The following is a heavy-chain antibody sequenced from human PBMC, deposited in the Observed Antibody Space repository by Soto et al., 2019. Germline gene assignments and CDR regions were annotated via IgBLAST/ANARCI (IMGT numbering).Heavy chain of an antibody. CDR3: ARHDAVPKLQKGMGV. CDR1: VGSICSYY. J-gene: IGHJ6*02. D-gene: IGHD2-15*01. Sequence: SETLSFTGAVSVGSICSYYWSSIRKPPRNALGPIGYLYYSRSTKHNPSLKSRATISVETSNKQFSLKLRSATAADTAVYYCARHDAVPKLQKGMGVWAPGTMVT. CDR2: LYYSRST. V-gene: IGHV4-59*01.